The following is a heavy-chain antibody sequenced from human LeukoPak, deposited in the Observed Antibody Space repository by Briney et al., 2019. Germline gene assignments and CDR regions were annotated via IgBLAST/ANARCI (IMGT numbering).Heavy chain of an antibody. J-gene: IGHJ4*02. Sequence: GESLKISCKGSGYSFTSYWISWVRQMPGKGLEWMGRIDPSDSYANYSPSFQGHVTISADKSISTAYLQWSSLKASDTAMYYCARGHLESSTSRNEQDYWGQGTLVTVSS. V-gene: IGHV5-10-1*01. CDR1: GYSFTSYW. CDR2: IDPSDSYA. CDR3: ARGHLESSTSRNEQDY. D-gene: IGHD2-2*01.